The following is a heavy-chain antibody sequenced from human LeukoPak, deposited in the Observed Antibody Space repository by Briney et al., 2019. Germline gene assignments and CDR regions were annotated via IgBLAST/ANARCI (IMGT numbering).Heavy chain of an antibody. CDR3: ARVGGLYGDYPFDY. D-gene: IGHD4-17*01. J-gene: IGHJ4*02. Sequence: PGGSLRLSCAASGLTFSSYSMNWVRQAPGKGLEWVSSISSSSSYIYYADSVKGRFTISRDNAKNSLYLQMNSLRAEDTAVYYCARVGGLYGDYPFDYWGQGTLVTVSS. V-gene: IGHV3-21*01. CDR1: GLTFSSYS. CDR2: ISSSSSYI.